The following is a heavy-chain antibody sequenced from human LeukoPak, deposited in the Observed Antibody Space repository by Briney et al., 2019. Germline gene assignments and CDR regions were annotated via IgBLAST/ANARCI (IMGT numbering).Heavy chain of an antibody. J-gene: IGHJ4*02. V-gene: IGHV1-69*04. Sequence: ASVKVSCKASGGTFSSYAISWVRQAPGQGPEWMGRIIPMVGRVSYAQNFQDRVTITADKATTTAYMELSSLTSDDTAVYYCARDRGSSGWYGDYWGQGTLVTVSS. D-gene: IGHD6-19*01. CDR3: ARDRGSSGWYGDY. CDR2: IIPMVGRV. CDR1: GGTFSSYA.